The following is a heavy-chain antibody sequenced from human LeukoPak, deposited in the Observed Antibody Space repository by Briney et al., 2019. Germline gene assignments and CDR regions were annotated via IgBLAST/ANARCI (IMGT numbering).Heavy chain of an antibody. CDR2: ISGSGGST. J-gene: IGHJ4*02. V-gene: IGHV3-23*01. CDR3: AKDLNSSGRYEEGFDY. CDR1: GFTFSSYA. D-gene: IGHD6-19*01. Sequence: GGSLRLSCAASGFTFSSYAMSWVRQAPGKGLEWVSAISGSGGSTYYADSVKGRFSISRDDSKNTLYLQMNSLRAEDTAVYYCAKDLNSSGRYEEGFDYWGQGTLVTVSS.